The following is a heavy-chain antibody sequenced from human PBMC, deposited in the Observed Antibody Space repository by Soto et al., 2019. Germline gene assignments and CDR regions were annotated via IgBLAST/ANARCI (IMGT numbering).Heavy chain of an antibody. Sequence: GASVKVSCXASGGTFSSYTISWVRQAPGQGLEWMGRIIPILGIANYAQKFQGRVTITADKSTSTAYMELSSLRSEDRAVYYCPKVPYYYDSSPNGPRVLDIWGQGKMVPVSS. CDR2: IIPILGIA. CDR1: GGTFSSYT. J-gene: IGHJ3*02. V-gene: IGHV1-69*02. CDR3: PKVPYYYDSSPNGPRVLDI. D-gene: IGHD3-22*01.